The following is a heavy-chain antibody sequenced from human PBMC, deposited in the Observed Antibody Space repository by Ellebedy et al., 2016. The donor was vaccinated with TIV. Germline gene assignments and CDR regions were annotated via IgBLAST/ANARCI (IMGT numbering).Heavy chain of an antibody. D-gene: IGHD3-10*01. Sequence: GGSLRLXXVASGFTFSSHGIYWVRQAPGKGLEWVAVISSDGSNKYYADSVKGRFTISRDNSKNTLYLQMNSLRTDDMAVYYCARGGSSGSFDYWGQGTLVTVSS. V-gene: IGHV3-30*03. CDR3: ARGGSSGSFDY. CDR1: GFTFSSHG. CDR2: ISSDGSNK. J-gene: IGHJ4*02.